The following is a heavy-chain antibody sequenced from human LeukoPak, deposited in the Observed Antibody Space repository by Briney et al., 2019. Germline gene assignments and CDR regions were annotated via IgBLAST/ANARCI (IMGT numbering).Heavy chain of an antibody. V-gene: IGHV3-53*05. Sequence: GGSLRLSCAASGFTFSITYMAWVRQAPGKGLEWVSVIYSGGDTHYADSVKGRFTISRDNSKNTLYLQMNSLRAEDTALYYCAKDRRRDDVLTGSFSDWGQGALVTVSS. CDR3: AKDRRRDDVLTGSFSD. J-gene: IGHJ4*02. CDR2: IYSGGDT. CDR1: GFTFSITY. D-gene: IGHD3-9*01.